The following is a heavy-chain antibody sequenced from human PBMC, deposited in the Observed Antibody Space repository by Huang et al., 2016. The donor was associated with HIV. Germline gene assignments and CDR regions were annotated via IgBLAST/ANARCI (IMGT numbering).Heavy chain of an antibody. J-gene: IGHJ2*01. D-gene: IGHD6-13*01. CDR2: IYSDGST. CDR1: GFIVSTNY. Sequence: EVQLVESGGDLIQPGGSLKLSCATSGFIVSTNYLSWVGQAPGRGLEWVAVIYSDGSTYYADSVKARFTISRDNSKNTVYLQMNSLRAEDTALYYCARGTGYSSNWPHWYFDLWGRGTLVTVSS. CDR3: ARGTGYSSNWPHWYFDL. V-gene: IGHV3-53*01.